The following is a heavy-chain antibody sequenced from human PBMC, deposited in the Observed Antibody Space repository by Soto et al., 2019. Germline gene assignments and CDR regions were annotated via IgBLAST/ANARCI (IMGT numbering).Heavy chain of an antibody. Sequence: QVPLVQSGAEVKKPGASVKVSCKASGYTFTSYGISWVRQAPGQGLEWMGWISAYNGNTNYAQKLQGRVTMTTDTSTSTAYMELRSLRADDTAVYYCARDLGRRVVVVVAANHNWFDPWGQGTLVTVSS. D-gene: IGHD2-15*01. CDR2: ISAYNGNT. CDR3: ARDLGRRVVVVVAANHNWFDP. CDR1: GYTFTSYG. V-gene: IGHV1-18*01. J-gene: IGHJ5*02.